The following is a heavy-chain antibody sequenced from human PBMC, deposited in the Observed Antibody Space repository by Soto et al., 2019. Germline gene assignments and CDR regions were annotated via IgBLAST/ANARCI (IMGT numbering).Heavy chain of an antibody. CDR2: IYYSGST. V-gene: IGHV4-30-4*02. J-gene: IGHJ6*02. CDR3: ARDLATGNYYYYVMDV. CDR1: GGSISSGDYY. Sequence: PSETLSLTCTVSGGSISSGDYYWSWIRQPPGKGLEWIGYIYYSGSTYYNPSLKSRVTISVDTSKNQFSLKLSSVTAADTAVYYCARDLATGNYYYYVMDVWGQGTTVIVSS. D-gene: IGHD3-9*01.